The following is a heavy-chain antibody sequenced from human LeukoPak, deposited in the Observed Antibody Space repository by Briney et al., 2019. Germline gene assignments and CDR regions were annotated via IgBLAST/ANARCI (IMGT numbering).Heavy chain of an antibody. Sequence: SETLSLTCTVSGGSISSSSYYWGWIRQPPGKGLEWIGSFYHSGSTYYNPSLKSRVTISVDTSKNQFSLKLTSVTAADTAVYYCARHYYGDNPCSYWYFDLWGRGTLVTVSS. CDR2: FYHSGST. V-gene: IGHV4-39*01. D-gene: IGHD4-23*01. J-gene: IGHJ2*01. CDR1: GGSISSSSYY. CDR3: ARHYYGDNPCSYWYFDL.